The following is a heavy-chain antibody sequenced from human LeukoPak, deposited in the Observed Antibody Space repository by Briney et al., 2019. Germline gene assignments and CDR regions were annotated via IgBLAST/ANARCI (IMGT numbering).Heavy chain of an antibody. CDR1: GGSISSYY. CDR2: IYTSGST. D-gene: IGHD3-22*01. V-gene: IGHV4-4*07. CDR3: ARDFSASSGYPTYFAS. Sequence: MSSETLSLTCTVSGGSISSYYWSWIRQPAGKGLEWIGRIYTSGSTNYNPSLKSRVTMSVDTSKNQFSLKLSSVTAADTAVYYCARDFSASSGYPTYFASWGQGTLVTVSS. J-gene: IGHJ4*02.